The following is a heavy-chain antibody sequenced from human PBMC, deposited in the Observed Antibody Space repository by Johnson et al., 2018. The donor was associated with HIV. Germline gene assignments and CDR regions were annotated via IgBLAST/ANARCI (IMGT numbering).Heavy chain of an antibody. D-gene: IGHD4-17*01. CDR1: GFTFSTYW. Sequence: VQLVESGVDWVQPGGSLRLSCAASGFTFSTYWMHWVRQAPGKGLVWVSRINSDGSSTNYADSVKGRFTISRDNAKNTLYLQMNSLRAEDTAVYYCARDAKVDYGDAFDIWGQGTKVTVSS. V-gene: IGHV3-74*01. CDR2: INSDGSST. J-gene: IGHJ3*02. CDR3: ARDAKVDYGDAFDI.